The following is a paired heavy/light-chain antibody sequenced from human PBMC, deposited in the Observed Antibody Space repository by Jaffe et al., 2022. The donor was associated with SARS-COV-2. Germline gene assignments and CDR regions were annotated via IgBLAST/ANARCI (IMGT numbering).Light chain of an antibody. CDR3: QQYNSYPRT. CDR2: AAS. V-gene: IGKV1-16*02. J-gene: IGKJ2*01. Sequence: DIQMTQSPSSLSASVGDRVTITCRASQGINNYLAWFQQKPGKAPTSLIYAASSLQSGVPSKFSGSGSGTDFTLTISSLEPEDFATYYCQQYNSYPRTFGQGTKLEIK. CDR1: QGINNY.
Heavy chain of an antibody. V-gene: IGHV3-23*01. CDR1: GFTFGSYA. J-gene: IGHJ4*01. CDR3: AKQVGSPGFEHC. CDR2: ISGSGDVT. D-gene: IGHD1-26*01. Sequence: EVQLLESGGGLVQPGGSLRLSCAASGFTFGSYAMSWLRQAPGKGLEWVSVISGSGDVTSYADSVKGRFTISRDNSKSALFLQMNSLRADDTAVYYCAKQVGSPGFEHCWGHGTLVTVSS.